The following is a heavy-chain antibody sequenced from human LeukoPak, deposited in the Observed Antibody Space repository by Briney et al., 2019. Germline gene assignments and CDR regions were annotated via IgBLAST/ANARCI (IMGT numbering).Heavy chain of an antibody. CDR1: GFTFSGYW. D-gene: IGHD1-26*01. J-gene: IGHJ4*02. V-gene: IGHV3-74*01. CDR2: IRSDGTIT. CDR3: ARDGRSGNFDK. Sequence: GGSLRLSCAASGFTFSGYWMHWVRQAPGKGLAWVSVIRSDGTITTYADSVKGRFTISRDTAKNTLYLQMNSQRAEDTAVYYCARDGRSGNFDKWGQGTLVSVSS.